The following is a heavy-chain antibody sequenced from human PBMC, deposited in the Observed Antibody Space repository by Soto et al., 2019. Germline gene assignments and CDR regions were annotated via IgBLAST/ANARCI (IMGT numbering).Heavy chain of an antibody. CDR1: GGSISSGGYY. Sequence: SETLSLTCTVSGGSISSGGYYWSWIRQHPGKGLEWIGYISYTGSTYYNPSLKSRVTISIDTSKNQFSLKLSSVTAADTAVYYCAREQYDSGTYYFEYWGQGTLVTVSS. J-gene: IGHJ4*02. D-gene: IGHD3-10*01. V-gene: IGHV4-31*03. CDR2: ISYTGST. CDR3: AREQYDSGTYYFEY.